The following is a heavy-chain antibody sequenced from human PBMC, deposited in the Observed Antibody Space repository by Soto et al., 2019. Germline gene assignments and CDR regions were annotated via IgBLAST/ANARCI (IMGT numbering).Heavy chain of an antibody. Sequence: QGVLVQSGAEVKKPGASVKVSCTASGYTFAGYSIHWVRQSPGQGLEWMGWIKPNSGGTNFAKKFQGRVTFTGDMSISTAYMEMSGLRSDDKAFYYCARGFYGSDYYAMDVWGQGTKVTVSS. CDR2: IKPNSGGT. J-gene: IGHJ6*02. V-gene: IGHV1-2*02. D-gene: IGHD3-10*01. CDR3: ARGFYGSDYYAMDV. CDR1: GYTFAGYS.